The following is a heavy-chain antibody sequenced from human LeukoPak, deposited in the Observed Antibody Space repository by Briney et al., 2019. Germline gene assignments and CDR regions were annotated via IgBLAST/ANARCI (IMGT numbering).Heavy chain of an antibody. CDR1: GYTFNRYD. CDR3: ARSGSLVRYLDL. CDR2: ISTYNGNT. D-gene: IGHD1-26*01. V-gene: IGHV1-18*01. J-gene: IGHJ2*01. Sequence: ASVKVSCKASGYTFNRYDISWVRQAPGQGLEWMGWISTYNGNTNYAQKLQGRVTMTTDTSTSTAYMELRSLRSDDTAVYYCARSGSLVRYLDLWGRGTLVTVSS.